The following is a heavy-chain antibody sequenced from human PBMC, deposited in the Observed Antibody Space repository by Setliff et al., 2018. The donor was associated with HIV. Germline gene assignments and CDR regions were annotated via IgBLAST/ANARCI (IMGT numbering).Heavy chain of an antibody. CDR3: ASRGPEIEQLWFGYFDL. Sequence: ASVKVSCKASGYTFNSYDINWVRQTTGQGLEWMGWMNPNSGNTGNAQKFQGRVTMTRDTSINTAYMELTSLRAEDTAVYYCASRGPEIEQLWFGYFDLWGRGTLVTVSS. CDR1: GYTFNSYD. V-gene: IGHV1-8*01. D-gene: IGHD3-10*01. J-gene: IGHJ2*01. CDR2: MNPNSGNT.